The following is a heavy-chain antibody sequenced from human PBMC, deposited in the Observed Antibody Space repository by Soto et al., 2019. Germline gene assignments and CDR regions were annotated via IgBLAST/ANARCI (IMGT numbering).Heavy chain of an antibody. CDR1: GYTFTSYG. V-gene: IGHV1-18*01. CDR3: ARDTTYYDYIWGSYRYDY. D-gene: IGHD3-16*02. Sequence: QVQLVQSGAEVKKPGDSVKVSCKASGYTFTSYGISWVRQAPGQGLEWMGWISAYNGNTNYAQKLQGRVTMTTDTSTSTAYMELRSLRSDDTAVYYCARDTTYYDYIWGSYRYDYWGQGTLVTVSS. J-gene: IGHJ4*02. CDR2: ISAYNGNT.